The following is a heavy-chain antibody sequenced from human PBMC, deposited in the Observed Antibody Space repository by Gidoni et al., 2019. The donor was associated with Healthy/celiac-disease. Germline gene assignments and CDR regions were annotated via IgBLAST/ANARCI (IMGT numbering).Heavy chain of an antibody. CDR3: ARVPMVRGVIRPPDY. Sequence: QVQLQESGPGLVTPSETHEALPNRVTERTVDKSTGKPTLEWIGYIYYSGSTNYNPSLKSRVTISVDTSKNQFSLKLSSVTAADTAVYYCARVPMVRGVIRPPDYWGQGTLVTVSS. CDR2: IYYSGST. CDR1: ERTVDKST. V-gene: IGHV4-59*02. D-gene: IGHD3-10*01. J-gene: IGHJ4*02.